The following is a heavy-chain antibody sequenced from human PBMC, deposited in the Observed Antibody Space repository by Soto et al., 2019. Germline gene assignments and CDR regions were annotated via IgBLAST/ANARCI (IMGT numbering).Heavy chain of an antibody. Sequence: PGGSLRLSCAASGFTFDDYAMHWVRQAPGKGLEWVSGISWNSGSIGYADSVKGRFTISRDNAKSSLYLQMNSLRAEDTDLYYCAKGRWGDSGSSGGDFDYWDQGTLVTVSS. V-gene: IGHV3-9*01. CDR3: AKGRWGDSGSSGGDFDY. CDR1: GFTFDDYA. J-gene: IGHJ4*02. D-gene: IGHD1-26*01. CDR2: ISWNSGSI.